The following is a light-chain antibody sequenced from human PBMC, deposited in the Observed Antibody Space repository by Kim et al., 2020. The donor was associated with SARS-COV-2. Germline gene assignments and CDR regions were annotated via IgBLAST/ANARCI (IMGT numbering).Light chain of an antibody. CDR3: QQYNNWPRT. Sequence: EIVMTQSPATLSVSPGERATLSCRASQSVSSNLAWYQQKPGQAPRLLIYDASTRATDIPATFTGSGSGTEFTLTISTLQSEDFAVYFCQQYNNWPRTFGQGTKVDIK. J-gene: IGKJ1*01. V-gene: IGKV3-15*01. CDR2: DAS. CDR1: QSVSSN.